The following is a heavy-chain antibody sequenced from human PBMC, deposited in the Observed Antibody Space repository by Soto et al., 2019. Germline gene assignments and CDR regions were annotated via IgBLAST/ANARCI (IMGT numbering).Heavy chain of an antibody. D-gene: IGHD3-10*01. Sequence: EFQVMQSGGGLVQPGGSPRLACAASGFPFSTTDMSWVRQAPGKGLEWVSTIGGGGETTYYADSVKGRFTISRDNSKNTVYLQMDGLRVDDTAVYYCAKNSGWFNTWGQGDLVTVSS. CDR2: IGGGGETT. CDR3: AKNSGWFNT. J-gene: IGHJ5*02. V-gene: IGHV3-23*01. CDR1: GFPFSTTD.